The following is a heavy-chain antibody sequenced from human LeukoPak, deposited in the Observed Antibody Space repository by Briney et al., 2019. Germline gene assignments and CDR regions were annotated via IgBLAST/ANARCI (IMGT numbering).Heavy chain of an antibody. J-gene: IGHJ4*02. CDR3: ARRQKSGSQVLDY. Sequence: SETLSLTCTVSGGSISSSNYYWGWIRQPPGKGLEWIGSIYYSGSTYYNPSLKSRVTISVDTPKNQFSLNLNSVTAADTAVYYCARRQKSGSQVLDYWGQGTLVTVSS. CDR2: IYYSGST. D-gene: IGHD1-26*01. V-gene: IGHV4-39*01. CDR1: GGSISSSNYY.